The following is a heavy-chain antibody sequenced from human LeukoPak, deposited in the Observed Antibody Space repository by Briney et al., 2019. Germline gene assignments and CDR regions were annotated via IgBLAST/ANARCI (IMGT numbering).Heavy chain of an antibody. CDR3: ARDELPDDNSGYAFDC. CDR2: ISSSSGTI. D-gene: IGHD3-22*01. CDR1: GFTFSSYS. J-gene: IGHJ4*02. V-gene: IGHV3-48*01. Sequence: GGSLRLSCAASGFTFSSYSMNWVRRAPGKGLEWVSYISSSSGTIYYADSVEGRFTISRDNAKNSLYLQMNSLRVEDTAVYYCARDELPDDNSGYAFDCWGQGTLVTVSS.